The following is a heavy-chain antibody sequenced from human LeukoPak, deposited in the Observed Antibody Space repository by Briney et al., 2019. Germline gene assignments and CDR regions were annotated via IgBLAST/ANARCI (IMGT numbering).Heavy chain of an antibody. Sequence: PSETLSLTCAVYGGSISSSSYYWGWIRQPPGKGLEWIGSIYYSGSTYYNPSLKSRVTISVDTSKNQFSLKLSSVTAADTAVYYCARPTGSSGAFDIWGQGTMVTVSS. CDR3: ARPTGSSGAFDI. CDR2: IYYSGST. V-gene: IGHV4-39*01. CDR1: GGSISSSSYY. D-gene: IGHD6-6*01. J-gene: IGHJ3*02.